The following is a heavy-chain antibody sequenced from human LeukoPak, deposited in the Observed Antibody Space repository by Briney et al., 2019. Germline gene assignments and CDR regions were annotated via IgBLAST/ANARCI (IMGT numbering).Heavy chain of an antibody. Sequence: GGSLRLTCAASGFTFSSYWMHWVRQAPGKGLVWVSRIKSDGSSTSYADSVKGRFTISRDNSKNTLYLQMNSLRAEDTAVYYCARDEYDFWSGYYSPPFDYWGQGTLVTVSS. J-gene: IGHJ4*02. CDR2: IKSDGSST. CDR3: ARDEYDFWSGYYSPPFDY. D-gene: IGHD3-3*01. CDR1: GFTFSSYW. V-gene: IGHV3-74*01.